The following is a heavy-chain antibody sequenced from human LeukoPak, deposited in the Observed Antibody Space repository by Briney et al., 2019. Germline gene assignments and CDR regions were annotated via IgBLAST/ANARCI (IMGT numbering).Heavy chain of an antibody. D-gene: IGHD2-2*01. V-gene: IGHV1-18*01. CDR3: ARWKGRSTSWSSRGSPYYMDV. CDR1: GYTFTSYG. J-gene: IGHJ6*03. Sequence: ASVKVSCKASGYTFTSYGISWVRQAPGQGLEWMGWISAYNGNTNYAQKLQGRVTMTTDTSTSTAYMELRSLRSDDTAVYYCARWKGRSTSWSSRGSPYYMDVWGKGTAVTVSS. CDR2: ISAYNGNT.